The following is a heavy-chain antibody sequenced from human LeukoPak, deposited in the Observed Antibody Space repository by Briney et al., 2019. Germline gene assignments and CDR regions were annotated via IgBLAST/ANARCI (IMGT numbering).Heavy chain of an antibody. CDR1: GGSISSSSYY. J-gene: IGHJ4*02. V-gene: IGHV4-39*07. CDR3: ARFLAVATSPFDY. D-gene: IGHD6-19*01. Sequence: SETLSLTCTVSGGSISSSSYYWGWIRQPPGKGLEWIGRIYYSGSTYYNPSLKSRVPISVDTSKNQFSLKLSSVTAADTAVYYCARFLAVATSPFDYWGQGTLVTVSS. CDR2: IYYSGST.